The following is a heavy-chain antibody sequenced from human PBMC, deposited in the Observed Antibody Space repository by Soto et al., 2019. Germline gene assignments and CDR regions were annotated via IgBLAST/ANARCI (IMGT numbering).Heavy chain of an antibody. CDR3: ARVPYCSSTSCYGENDP. Sequence: ASETLSLTCTVSGGSISSGGYYWSWIRQHPGKGLEWIGYIYYSGSTYYNPSLKSRVTISVDTSKNQFSLKLSSVTAADTAVYYCARVPYCSSTSCYGENDPWGQGTLGTVSS. D-gene: IGHD2-2*01. V-gene: IGHV4-31*02. CDR1: GGSISSGGYY. CDR2: IYYSGST. J-gene: IGHJ5*02.